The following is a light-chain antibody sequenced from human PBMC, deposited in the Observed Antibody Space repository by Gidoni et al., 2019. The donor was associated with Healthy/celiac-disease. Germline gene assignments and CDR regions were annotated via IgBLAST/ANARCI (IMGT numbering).Light chain of an antibody. CDR2: DVS. CDR3: SSYTSSSTLGV. CDR1: SSDVGGYNY. J-gene: IGLJ1*01. Sequence: QSALTQPASVSGSPGKSIIISCTGTSSDVGGYNYVSWYQQHPGKAPKLMIYDVSNRPSGVSNRFTGSKSGNTASLTISGLQAEDEADYYCSSYTSSSTLGVFGTGTKVTVL. V-gene: IGLV2-14*01.